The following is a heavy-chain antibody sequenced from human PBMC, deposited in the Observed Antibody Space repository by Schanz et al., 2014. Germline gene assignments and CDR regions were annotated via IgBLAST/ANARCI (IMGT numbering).Heavy chain of an antibody. CDR1: GFAVDNYY. CDR3: ARDLPRTFHFDY. J-gene: IGHJ4*02. CDR2: IGSSSSRI. Sequence: EVQLVASGGGLVQPGGSLRLSCAASGFAVDNYYMSCVRQAPGKGLEWISYIGSSSSRIDHADSVKGRFTISRDNAKNSLYLQMNSLRAEDTAVYYCARDLPRTFHFDYWGQGTLVNVSS. V-gene: IGHV3-48*01.